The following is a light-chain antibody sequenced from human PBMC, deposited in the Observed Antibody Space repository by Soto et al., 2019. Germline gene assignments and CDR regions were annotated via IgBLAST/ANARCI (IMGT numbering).Light chain of an antibody. V-gene: IGKV3-15*01. Sequence: EIVMTQSPATLSVSPGETATLSCRASQSVGGAVAWYQHKPGQAPRLLIVGASIRATGVPARFSGGGSGTEFTLTNSSLQSEDFAVYYCQQYKNWPPLTFGGGTTVEIK. CDR2: GAS. J-gene: IGKJ4*01. CDR3: QQYKNWPPLT. CDR1: QSVGGA.